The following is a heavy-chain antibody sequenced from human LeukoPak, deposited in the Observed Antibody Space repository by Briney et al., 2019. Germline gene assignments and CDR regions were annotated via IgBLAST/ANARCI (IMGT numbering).Heavy chain of an antibody. J-gene: IGHJ4*02. CDR1: GGSFSGYY. CDR3: ARRRITMVRGVIYFDY. CDR2: INHSGST. D-gene: IGHD3-10*01. Sequence: SETLSLTCAVYGGSFSGYYWSWIRQPPGKGLEWIGEINHSGSTNYNPSLKSRVTISVDTSKNQFSLKLSSVTAADTAVYYCARRRITMVRGVIYFDYWGQGTLVTVSS. V-gene: IGHV4-34*01.